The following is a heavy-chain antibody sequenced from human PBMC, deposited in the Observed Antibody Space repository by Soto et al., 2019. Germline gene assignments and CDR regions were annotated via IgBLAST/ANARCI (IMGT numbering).Heavy chain of an antibody. CDR1: GFTFSSYS. CDR3: ARGPWLQLWSPGVDYYRDV. CDR2: ISSSSSTI. J-gene: IGHJ6*03. V-gene: IGHV3-48*01. Sequence: EVQLVESGGGLVQPGGSLRLSCAASGFTFSSYSMNWVRQAPGKGLEWVSYISSSSSTIYYADSVKGRFTISRDNAKNSLYLQMNSLRAEDTAVYYCARGPWLQLWSPGVDYYRDVWGKGTTVTVSS. D-gene: IGHD5-18*01.